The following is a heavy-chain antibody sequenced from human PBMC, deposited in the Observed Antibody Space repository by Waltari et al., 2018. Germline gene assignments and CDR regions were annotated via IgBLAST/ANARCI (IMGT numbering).Heavy chain of an antibody. D-gene: IGHD2-2*01. CDR2: IYSGGST. Sequence: EVQLVESGGGLIQPGGSLRLSCAASGFTVSSSYMTWVRQAPGKGLEWVSVIYSGGSTYYVDSVKGRFTISRDNSKNTLYLQMNSLRVEDTAVYYCARGAGYCSSTSCLLPFDYWGQGTLVTVSS. V-gene: IGHV3-53*01. J-gene: IGHJ4*02. CDR3: ARGAGYCSSTSCLLPFDY. CDR1: GFTVSSSY.